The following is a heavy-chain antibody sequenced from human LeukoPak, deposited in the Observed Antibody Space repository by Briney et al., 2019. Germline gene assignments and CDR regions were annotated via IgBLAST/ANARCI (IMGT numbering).Heavy chain of an antibody. J-gene: IGHJ2*01. Sequence: SETLSLTCTVSGGSISSYYWSWIRQPPGKGLEWIGSIYYSGSTYYNPSLKSRVTISVDTSKNQFSLKLSSVTAADTAVYYCARTPVQDYDILTGPKYYYDSSGYSTNYWYFDLGGRGTLVTVSS. D-gene: IGHD3-22*01. CDR3: ARTPVQDYDILTGPKYYYDSSGYSTNYWYFDL. CDR2: IYYSGST. V-gene: IGHV4-39*07. CDR1: GGSISSYY.